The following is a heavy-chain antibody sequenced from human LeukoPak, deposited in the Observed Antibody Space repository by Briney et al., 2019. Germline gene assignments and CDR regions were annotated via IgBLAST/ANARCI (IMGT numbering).Heavy chain of an antibody. D-gene: IGHD3-22*01. CDR1: GGTFSSYA. Sequence: SVKVSCKASGGTFSSYAISWVRQAPGQGLEWMGRIIPILGIANYAQKFQGRVTITADKSTSTAYMELSSLRSEDTAVYYCARDSTPDSSEYNWFDPWGQGTLVTVST. CDR2: IIPILGIA. CDR3: ARDSTPDSSEYNWFDP. J-gene: IGHJ5*02. V-gene: IGHV1-69*04.